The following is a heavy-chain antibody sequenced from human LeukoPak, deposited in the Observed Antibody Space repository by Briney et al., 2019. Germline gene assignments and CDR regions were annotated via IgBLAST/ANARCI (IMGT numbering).Heavy chain of an antibody. CDR1: GGSFSGYY. V-gene: IGHV4-34*01. CDR2: INHSGST. J-gene: IGHJ4*02. Sequence: SETLSLTCAVYGGSFSGYYWSWIPQPPGKGLEWIGEINHSGSTNYHPSLKSRVTISVDTSKNQFSLKLSSVTAADTAVYYCARERRGDVAAAGTGAFDYWGQGTLVTVSS. D-gene: IGHD6-13*01. CDR3: ARERRGDVAAAGTGAFDY.